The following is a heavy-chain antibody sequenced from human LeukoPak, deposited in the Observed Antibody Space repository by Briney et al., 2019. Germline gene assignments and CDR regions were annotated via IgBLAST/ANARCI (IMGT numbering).Heavy chain of an antibody. Sequence: SETLSLTCTVSGASVSSGSYYWSWIRQPPGKGLEWIGYIYYSGSTNYNPSLKSRVTISVDTSKNQFSLKLSSVTAADTAVYYCARSPVDYYDSSGYYSWGHFDYWGQGTLVTVSS. D-gene: IGHD3-22*01. J-gene: IGHJ4*02. CDR2: IYYSGST. V-gene: IGHV4-61*01. CDR1: GASVSSGSYY. CDR3: ARSPVDYYDSSGYYSWGHFDY.